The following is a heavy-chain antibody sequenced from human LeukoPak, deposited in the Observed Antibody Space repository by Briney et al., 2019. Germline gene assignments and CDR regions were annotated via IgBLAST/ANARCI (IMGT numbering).Heavy chain of an antibody. D-gene: IGHD2-15*01. CDR2: IYYSGST. CDR3: ARDYEDMDAFDI. CDR1: GGSISSYY. V-gene: IGHV4-59*01. Sequence: PSETQSLTCTVSGGSISSYYWSWIRQPPGKGLEWIGYIYYSGSTNYNPSLKSRVTISVDTSKNQFSLKLSSVIAANTAAYYCARDYEDMDAFDIWGQGTMVTVSS. J-gene: IGHJ3*02.